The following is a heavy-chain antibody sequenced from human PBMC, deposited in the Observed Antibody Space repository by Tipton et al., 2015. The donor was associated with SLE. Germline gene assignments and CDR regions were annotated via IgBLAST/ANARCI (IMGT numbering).Heavy chain of an antibody. CDR3: ARLSTVTTPNAFEI. D-gene: IGHD4-17*01. CDR2: ST. J-gene: IGHJ3*02. V-gene: IGHV4-31*03. Sequence: TLSLTCTVSVVCISSGGSYWVWVCQHPGKGLEWIGSSTDYNPSLKSRVTISGDTSKNQFSLKLSSVTAADTAVYYCARLSTVTTPNAFEIWGQGTMVTVS. CDR1: VVCISSGGSY.